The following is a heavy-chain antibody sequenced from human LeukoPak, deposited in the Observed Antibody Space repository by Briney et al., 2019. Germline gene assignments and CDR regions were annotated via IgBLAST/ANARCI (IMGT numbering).Heavy chain of an antibody. CDR1: GFTFSTYW. CDR2: IKQGGSEK. V-gene: IGHV3-7*01. Sequence: SGGSLRLSCAAFGFTFSTYWMSWVRQAPGKGLEWVANIKQGGSEKYYVDSVKGRFTISRDNAKNSLYLQMNSLRAEDTAVYYCARDGVGYCGNTGCYFDGVRYDYWGQGTLVTVSS. CDR3: ARDGVGYCGNTGCYFDGVRYDY. D-gene: IGHD2-2*01. J-gene: IGHJ4*02.